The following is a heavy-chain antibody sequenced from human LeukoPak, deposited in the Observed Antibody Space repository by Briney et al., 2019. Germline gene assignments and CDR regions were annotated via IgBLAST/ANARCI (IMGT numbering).Heavy chain of an antibody. J-gene: IGHJ4*02. CDR2: ISYDGSNE. CDR3: AKDSDDYGDYGNYFDY. D-gene: IGHD4-17*01. CDR1: GFIFSSYG. V-gene: IGHV3-30*18. Sequence: GRSLRLSCAASGFIFSSYGMHWVRRAPGKGLEWVAVISYDGSNEYYADSVKGRFTISRDNSKNTLYLQMTSLRPGDTAVYYCAKDSDDYGDYGNYFDYWGQGTLVTVSS.